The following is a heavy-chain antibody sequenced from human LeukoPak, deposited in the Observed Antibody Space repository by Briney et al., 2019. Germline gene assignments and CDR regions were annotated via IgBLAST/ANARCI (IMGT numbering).Heavy chain of an antibody. Sequence: GASVKVSCNASGYTFAVYYIHWVRRAPGQGLEWLGWFNPNKGDIKSAQKFLDRGIMTTDTSLTTAYMELINLSSDDTAVNDCTRSSWDCSSGSCYSYMNFDYWGQGTLVTVSS. CDR3: TRSSWDCSSGSCYSYMNFDY. J-gene: IGHJ4*02. CDR1: GYTFAVYY. V-gene: IGHV1-2*02. D-gene: IGHD2-15*01. CDR2: FNPNKGDI.